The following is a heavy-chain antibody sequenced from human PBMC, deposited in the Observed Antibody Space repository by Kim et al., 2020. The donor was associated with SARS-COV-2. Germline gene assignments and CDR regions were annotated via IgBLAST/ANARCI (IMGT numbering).Heavy chain of an antibody. CDR2: INHSGSI. CDR1: GGSFSGYY. D-gene: IGHD3-22*01. J-gene: IGHJ4*02. Sequence: SETLSLTCAVYGGSFSGYYWSWIRQPPGKGLEWIGEINHSGSINYNPSLKSRVTISVDTSKNQFSLKLSTVTAADTADYYCARFKEEVSMIVVVISAVSRYADDWGQGTLVTVSS. CDR3: ARFKEEVSMIVVVISAVSRYADD. V-gene: IGHV4-34*01.